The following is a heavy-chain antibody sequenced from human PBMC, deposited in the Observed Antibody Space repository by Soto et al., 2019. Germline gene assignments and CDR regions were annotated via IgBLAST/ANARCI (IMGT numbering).Heavy chain of an antibody. CDR1: GFTFDDYA. V-gene: IGHV3-9*01. Sequence: EVQLVESGGGLVQPGRSLRRSCAASGFTFDDYAMHWVRQAPGKGLEWVSGLWWNSGSIGYADSVKGRFTISRDNAKTSLYLQMNGLRVEDTALYYWAKDRRGGFLVPAAYFDYWCQGTLVTVSS. CDR2: LWWNSGSI. CDR3: AKDRRGGFLVPAAYFDY. J-gene: IGHJ4*02. D-gene: IGHD2-2*01.